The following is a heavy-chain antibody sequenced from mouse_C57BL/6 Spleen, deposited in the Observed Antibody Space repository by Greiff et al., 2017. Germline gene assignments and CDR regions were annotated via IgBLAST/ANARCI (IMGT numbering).Heavy chain of an antibody. CDR3: TRGHYGNFIDY. CDR1: GFTFSSYA. CDR2: ISSGGDYI. D-gene: IGHD2-1*01. Sequence: DVHLVESGEGLVKPGGSLKLSCAASGFTFSSYAMSWVRQTPEKRLEWVAYISSGGDYIYYADTVKGRFTISRDNARNTLYLQMSSLKSEDTAMYYCTRGHYGNFIDYWGQGTTLTVSS. J-gene: IGHJ2*01. V-gene: IGHV5-9-1*02.